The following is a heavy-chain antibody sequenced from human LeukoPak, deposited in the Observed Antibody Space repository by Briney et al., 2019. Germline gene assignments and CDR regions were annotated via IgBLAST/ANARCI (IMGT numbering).Heavy chain of an antibody. CDR2: INHSGST. Sequence: NPSETLSLTCAVYGGSFSGYYWSWIRQPPGKGLEWIGEINHSGSTNYNPSLKSRVTISVDTSKNQFSLKLSSVTAANTAVYYCARAARRPLYYMDVWGKGTTVTVSS. V-gene: IGHV4-34*01. D-gene: IGHD6-6*01. J-gene: IGHJ6*03. CDR3: ARAARRPLYYMDV. CDR1: GGSFSGYY.